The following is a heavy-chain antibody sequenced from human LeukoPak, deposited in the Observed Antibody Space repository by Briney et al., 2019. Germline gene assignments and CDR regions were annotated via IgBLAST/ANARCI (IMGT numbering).Heavy chain of an antibody. J-gene: IGHJ4*02. CDR3: AKGRSGIAAAGLNY. D-gene: IGHD6-13*01. Sequence: GGSLRLSCAASGFTFSDYWMHWVRQVPGKGLVWVSHINGDGSATTYADSVKGRFTISRDNAKNTLYLQMNSLRAEDTAVYYCAKGRSGIAAAGLNYWGQGTLVTVSS. CDR2: INGDGSAT. CDR1: GFTFSDYW. V-gene: IGHV3-74*01.